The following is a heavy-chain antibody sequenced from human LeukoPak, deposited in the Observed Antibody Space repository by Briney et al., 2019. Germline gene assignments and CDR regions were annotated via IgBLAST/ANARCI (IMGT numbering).Heavy chain of an antibody. CDR1: GYTFTSYG. CDR3: ARDPPYDSSGYYPSH. CDR2: ISAYNGNT. J-gene: IGHJ4*02. D-gene: IGHD3-22*01. Sequence: ASVKVSCKASGYTFTSYGISWVRQAPGQGLEWMGWISAYNGNTNYAQELQGRVTMTTDTSTSTAYMELRSLRSDDTAVYYCARDPPYDSSGYYPSHWGQGTLVTVSS. V-gene: IGHV1-18*01.